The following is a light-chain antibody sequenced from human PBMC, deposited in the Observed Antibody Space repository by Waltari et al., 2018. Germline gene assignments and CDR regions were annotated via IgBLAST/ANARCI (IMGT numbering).Light chain of an antibody. J-gene: IGKJ4*01. Sequence: DVVLTQSPLSLPVTLGQPASISCRSTQSLVHSDGNTYLNWFQQRPGQSPRRLFYKVSNRDSGVPDRFSGSGSGTDFTLKISRVEAEDVGVYYYMQTTHWPLTLGGGTKVEIK. CDR2: KVS. CDR3: MQTTHWPLT. V-gene: IGKV2-30*02. CDR1: QSLVHSDGNTY.